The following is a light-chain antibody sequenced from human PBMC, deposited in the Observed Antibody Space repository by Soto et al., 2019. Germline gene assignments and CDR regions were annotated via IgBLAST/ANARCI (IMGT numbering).Light chain of an antibody. V-gene: IGLV2-18*02. Sequence: QSVLTQPPSVSGSPGQSVAISCTGTSSDVGNSNGVSWYQQAPGTAPKLMIYDVSNRPSGVSNRFSGSKSGNTASLTISGLQAEDEADYYCSSYTSSSTLVFGTGTKVTVL. J-gene: IGLJ1*01. CDR1: SSDVGNSNG. CDR3: SSYTSSSTLV. CDR2: DVS.